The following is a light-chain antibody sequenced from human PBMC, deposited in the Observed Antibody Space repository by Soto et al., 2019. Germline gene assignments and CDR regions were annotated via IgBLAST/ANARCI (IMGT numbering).Light chain of an antibody. CDR1: SSDIGIYNF. CDR2: EGN. Sequence: QSALTQPASVSGSPGQSITIFCTGTSSDIGIYNFVSWYQQHPGKAPNLILYEGNKRPSGLSSRFSGSRSGNTASLTISGVLAEDEAEYYCCSYGGGTTYVVFGGGTKLTVL. CDR3: CSYGGGTTYVV. V-gene: IGLV2-23*01. J-gene: IGLJ2*01.